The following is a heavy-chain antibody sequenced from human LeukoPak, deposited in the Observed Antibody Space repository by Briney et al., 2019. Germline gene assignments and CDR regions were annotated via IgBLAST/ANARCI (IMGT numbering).Heavy chain of an antibody. CDR3: AREDDYGDYRGAFDI. D-gene: IGHD4-17*01. CDR2: ISSSSSYI. J-gene: IGHJ3*02. V-gene: IGHV3-21*01. Sequence: GGSLRLSCAPSGFTFSSYSTNWGRQAPGKGLESVSSISSSSSYIYYADSVKGRFTISRDNSKNTLYLQMNSLRAEDTAVYYCAREDDYGDYRGAFDIWGQGTMVTVSS. CDR1: GFTFSSYS.